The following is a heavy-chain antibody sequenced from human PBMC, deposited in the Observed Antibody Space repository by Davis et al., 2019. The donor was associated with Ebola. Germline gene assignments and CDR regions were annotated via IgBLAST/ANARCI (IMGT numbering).Heavy chain of an antibody. CDR1: GFAFSSYW. V-gene: IGHV3-72*01. CDR3: ARATSGTYLLNY. CDR2: IRNKASSYST. D-gene: IGHD1-26*01. Sequence: GESLKISCAASGFAFSSYWMSWVRQAPGMGLEWVGRIRNKASSYSTEYAASVKDRFIISRDDSKDSLYLQMNSLKTEDTAVYYCARATSGTYLLNYWGQGTLVTVSS. J-gene: IGHJ4*02.